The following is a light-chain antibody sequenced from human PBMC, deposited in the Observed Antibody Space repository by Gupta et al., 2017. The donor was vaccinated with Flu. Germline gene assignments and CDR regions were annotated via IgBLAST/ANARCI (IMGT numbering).Light chain of an antibody. J-gene: IGKJ4*01. Sequence: IRLTRSPSFLSASVGDRVTITCRASQGITSHLAWYQQKPGKAPNLLIYTASTLQSGVPSRFSGSGSGTEFTLTISSLQPEDFATYYCQQIYTFPLTFGGGTKVEIK. CDR3: QQIYTFPLT. V-gene: IGKV1-9*01. CDR2: TAS. CDR1: QGITSH.